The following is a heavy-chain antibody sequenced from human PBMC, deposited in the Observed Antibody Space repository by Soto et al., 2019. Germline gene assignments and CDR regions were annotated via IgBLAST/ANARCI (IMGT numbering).Heavy chain of an antibody. CDR3: AKTPVTTGDWFDP. CDR2: VSGPGGNT. V-gene: IGHV3-23*01. J-gene: IGHJ5*02. D-gene: IGHD4-17*01. CDR1: GFTFRDFA. Sequence: EEHLLESGGGLIQTGGSLRLSCAASGFTFRDFAMSWVRQAPGKGLEWVSAVSGPGGNTYYADSVKGRFTISRDNSRNALYLQMSSLRADDTAIYYCAKTPVTTGDWFDPWGQGTLVTVSS.